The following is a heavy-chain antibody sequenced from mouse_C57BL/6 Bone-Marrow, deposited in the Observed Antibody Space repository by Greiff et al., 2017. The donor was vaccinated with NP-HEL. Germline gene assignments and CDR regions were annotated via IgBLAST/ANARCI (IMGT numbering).Heavy chain of an antibody. J-gene: IGHJ2*01. CDR3: ARGGNYWYYFDC. CDR2: FHPSNDDT. Sequence: QVQLQQSGAELVKPGASVKMSCKASGYTFTTYPIEWVKQNHGKSLEWIGNFHPSNDDTAYNEKFKNKATLTVEKSSSTVYLELSRLTSDDSSVYYCARGGNYWYYFDCWGQGTTLTVSS. V-gene: IGHV1-47*01. D-gene: IGHD2-1*01. CDR1: GYTFTTYP.